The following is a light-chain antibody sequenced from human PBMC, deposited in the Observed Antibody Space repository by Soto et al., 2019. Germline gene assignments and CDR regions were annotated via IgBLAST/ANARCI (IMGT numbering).Light chain of an antibody. V-gene: IGKV3-15*01. CDR2: GAS. CDR3: QQRSNWLT. Sequence: DIRMTQSPAILSVSPRERATLSFRASQSVTSNLAWFQQKPGQAPRLLIYGASTRATGVPDRFSGSGSGTEFTLTISSLQSEDIAVYFCQQRSNWLTFGGGTKVDIK. J-gene: IGKJ4*01. CDR1: QSVTSN.